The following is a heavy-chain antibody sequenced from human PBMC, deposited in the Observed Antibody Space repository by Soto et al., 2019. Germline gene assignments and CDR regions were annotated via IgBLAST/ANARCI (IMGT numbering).Heavy chain of an antibody. Sequence: GGSLRLSCAASGFTFDDYAMHWVRQAPGKGLEWISYISGNGEIIQYAASARGRFTISRDNAENSVYLEMDRLRAEDTALYYCARDVDADFRTDFDYWGRGTLVTVSS. J-gene: IGHJ4*02. D-gene: IGHD4-17*01. V-gene: IGHV3-20*04. CDR2: ISGNGEII. CDR3: ARDVDADFRTDFDY. CDR1: GFTFDDYA.